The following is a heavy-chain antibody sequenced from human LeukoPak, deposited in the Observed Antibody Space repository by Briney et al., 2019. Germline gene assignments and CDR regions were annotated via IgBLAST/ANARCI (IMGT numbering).Heavy chain of an antibody. CDR3: ARDPLRSYYGSGSPPDY. J-gene: IGHJ4*02. Sequence: PGGALRLSCEAPGFSFSSYGLHGVRQAPGKGLEWVALIWHDGSNKYYADSVKGRFTISRDNSKNTLHLQMNSLRAEDTAVYYCARDPLRSYYGSGSPPDYWGQGTLVTVSS. CDR1: GFSFSSYG. V-gene: IGHV3-33*01. CDR2: IWHDGSNK. D-gene: IGHD3-10*01.